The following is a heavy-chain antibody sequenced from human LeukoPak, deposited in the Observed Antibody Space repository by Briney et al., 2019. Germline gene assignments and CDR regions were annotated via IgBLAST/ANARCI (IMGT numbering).Heavy chain of an antibody. Sequence: ASVKVSCKASGYTFTSYYMNWVRQAPGQGLEWMGIINPSGGSTSYAQKFQGRVTMARDTSTSTVYMELSSLRSEDTAVYYCAREIEATIALDYWGQGTLVTVSS. D-gene: IGHD5-12*01. J-gene: IGHJ4*02. CDR3: AREIEATIALDY. CDR1: GYTFTSYY. V-gene: IGHV1-46*01. CDR2: INPSGGST.